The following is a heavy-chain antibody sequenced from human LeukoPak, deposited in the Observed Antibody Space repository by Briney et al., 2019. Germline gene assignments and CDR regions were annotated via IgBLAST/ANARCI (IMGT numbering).Heavy chain of an antibody. V-gene: IGHV3-23*01. CDR1: GFTLSSYA. CDR3: AKQSAGSAAWYSLHYDF. J-gene: IGHJ4*02. CDR2: VDGGGGGT. Sequence: GGSLRLSCAASGFTLSSYAMTWVRQAPGRGLEWVSSVDGGGGGTYYADSVKGRFTISRGNSKDTLYLQMNGLRAEDTAVYFCAKQSAGSAAWYSLHYDFWGQGTLVTVSS. D-gene: IGHD6-13*01.